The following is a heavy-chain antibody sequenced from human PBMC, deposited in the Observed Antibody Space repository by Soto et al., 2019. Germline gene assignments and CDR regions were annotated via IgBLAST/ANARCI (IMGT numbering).Heavy chain of an antibody. D-gene: IGHD2-2*01. CDR3: ARDSRTGRSSTDCYMS. CDR1: GGSFSGYY. V-gene: IGHV4-34*01. J-gene: IGHJ5*02. Sequence: PSETLSLTCAVYGGSFSGYYWSWIRQPPGKGLEWIGEINHSGSTNYNPSLKSRVTISVDTSKNQFSLKLSSVTAADTATYYCARDSRTGRSSTDCYMSWGRGILVTVSS. CDR2: INHSGST.